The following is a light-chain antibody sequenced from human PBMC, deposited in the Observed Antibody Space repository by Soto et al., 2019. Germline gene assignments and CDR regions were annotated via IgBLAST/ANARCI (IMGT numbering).Light chain of an antibody. CDR3: QQYEDIPIT. CDR1: QGISSW. V-gene: IGKV1D-16*01. J-gene: IGKJ5*01. CDR2: AAS. Sequence: DIQMTQSPSSLSASVGDRVTITCRASQGISSWLAWYQQKPEKAPKSLIYAASSLQSGVPSRFSGSGSGTDFTFTISSLQPEDIATYYCQQYEDIPITFGQGTRLEIK.